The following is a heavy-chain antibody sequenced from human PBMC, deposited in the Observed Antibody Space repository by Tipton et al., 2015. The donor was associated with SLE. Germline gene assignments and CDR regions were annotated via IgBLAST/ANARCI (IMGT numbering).Heavy chain of an antibody. Sequence: GLVKPSETLSLTCAVYGGSFSDHYWSWIRQPAGKGLEWIGRLFTSGSTNYNPSLKSRVSTSVDTSKNQFSLNLSSVTAADTAVYYCARERTTIPFDIWGQGIMVTVSS. J-gene: IGHJ3*02. V-gene: IGHV4-4*07. CDR3: ARERTTIPFDI. D-gene: IGHD5-24*01. CDR2: LFTSGST. CDR1: GGSFSDHY.